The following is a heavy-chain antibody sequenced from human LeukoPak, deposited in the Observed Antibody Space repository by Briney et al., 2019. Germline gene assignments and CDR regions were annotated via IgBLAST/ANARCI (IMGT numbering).Heavy chain of an antibody. CDR3: ARDWFDP. Sequence: PGGSLRLSCVASGFTSSSYGMSWVRQAPGKGLEWVSAISGSGGSTYYADSVKGRFTVSRDNSKNTLYLQMNSLRAEDTAVYYCARDWFDPWGQGTLVTVSS. CDR1: GFTSSSYG. CDR2: ISGSGGST. V-gene: IGHV3-23*01. J-gene: IGHJ5*02.